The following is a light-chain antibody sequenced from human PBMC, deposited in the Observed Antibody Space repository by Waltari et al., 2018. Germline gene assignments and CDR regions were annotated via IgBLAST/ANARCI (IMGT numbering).Light chain of an antibody. CDR2: EVS. CDR3: CSYAGSSTYV. V-gene: IGLV2-23*02. CDR1: SSDVGSYNL. J-gene: IGLJ1*01. Sequence: QSALTQPASVSGSPGQSTTISCPETSSDVGSYNLVPWYQQHPGKAPKPMIYEVSKRPSGVSNRFSGSKSGNTASLTISGLQAEDEADYYCCSYAGSSTYVFGTGTKVTVL.